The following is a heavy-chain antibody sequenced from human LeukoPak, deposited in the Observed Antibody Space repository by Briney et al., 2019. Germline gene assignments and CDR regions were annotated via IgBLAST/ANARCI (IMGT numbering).Heavy chain of an antibody. CDR1: GGSISSGGYY. Sequence: SETLSLTCTVSGGSISSGGYYWSWIRQHPGKGLEWIGYIYYSGSTYYNPSLKSRVTISVDTSKNQFPLKLSSVTAADTAVYYCARERVAARPLAWFDPWGQGTLVTVSS. CDR2: IYYSGST. D-gene: IGHD6-6*01. CDR3: ARERVAARPLAWFDP. J-gene: IGHJ5*02. V-gene: IGHV4-31*03.